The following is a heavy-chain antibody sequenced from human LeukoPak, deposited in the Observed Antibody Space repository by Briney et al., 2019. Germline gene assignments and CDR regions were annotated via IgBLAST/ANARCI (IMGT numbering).Heavy chain of an antibody. CDR2: IYYRGST. V-gene: IGHV4-59*01. J-gene: IGHJ6*02. CDR1: GGSISSYY. Sequence: PSETLSLTCTVSGGSISSYYWSWIRQPPGKGLEWIGYIYYRGSTNYNPSLKSRVTISVDTSKNQFSLKLSSVTAADTAVYYCARDQYYYGMDVWGQGTTVTVSS. CDR3: ARDQYYYGMDV.